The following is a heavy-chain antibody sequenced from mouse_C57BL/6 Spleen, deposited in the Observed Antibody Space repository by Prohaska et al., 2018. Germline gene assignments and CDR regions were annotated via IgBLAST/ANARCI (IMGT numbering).Heavy chain of an antibody. CDR1: GFNIKDDY. V-gene: IGHV14-4*01. J-gene: IGHJ3*01. CDR2: IDPENGDT. Sequence: DVQLQQSGAELVRPGASVKLSCTASGFNIKDDYMHWVKQRPEQGLEWIRWIDPENGDTEYASKFQGKATITADTSSNTAYLQLSSLTSEDTAVYYCTADYSNPFAYWGQGTLVTVSA. CDR3: TADYSNPFAY. D-gene: IGHD2-5*01.